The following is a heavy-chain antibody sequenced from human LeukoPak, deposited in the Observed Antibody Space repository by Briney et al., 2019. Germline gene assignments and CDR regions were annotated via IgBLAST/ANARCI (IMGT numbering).Heavy chain of an antibody. V-gene: IGHV1-2*02. CDR3: SSGGETGGWEWFDP. CDR2: IDPNNGGT. CDR1: GYTFTGYY. Sequence: ASVKVSCKASGYTFTGYYMHWVRQAPGQGLEWMGWIDPNNGGTSYAREFRGRVTMTRDTSISTAYMELNSLRFDDTAVYYCSSGGETGGWEWFDPWGQGTLVTVSS. J-gene: IGHJ5*02. D-gene: IGHD6-19*01.